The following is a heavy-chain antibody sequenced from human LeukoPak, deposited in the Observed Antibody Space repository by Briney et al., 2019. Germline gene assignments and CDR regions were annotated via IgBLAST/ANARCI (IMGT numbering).Heavy chain of an antibody. CDR3: ARAPRVVLDFDY. D-gene: IGHD3-3*01. V-gene: IGHV4-61*02. Sequence: SQTLSLTCTVSGGSISSGSYYWRWIRQPAGKGLEWIERIYTSGSTNYNPSLKSRVTISVDTSKNQFSLKLSSVTAADTAVYYCARAPRVVLDFDYWGQGTLVTVSS. J-gene: IGHJ4*02. CDR2: IYTSGST. CDR1: GGSISSGSYY.